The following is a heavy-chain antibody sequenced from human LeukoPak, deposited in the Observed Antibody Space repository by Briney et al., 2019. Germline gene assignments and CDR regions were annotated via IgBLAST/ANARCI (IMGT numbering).Heavy chain of an antibody. V-gene: IGHV3-53*01. CDR3: ARRAYGDDSFDY. D-gene: IGHD4-17*01. CDR1: GFTVSSNY. Sequence: GGSLRLSCAASGFTVSSNYMSWVRQAPGKGLEWVTVIYSGGSTYYADSVKGRFTISRDNSKNTLYLQMNTVRAEDTAVYYGARRAYGDDSFDYWGRGTLVTVSS. CDR2: IYSGGST. J-gene: IGHJ4*02.